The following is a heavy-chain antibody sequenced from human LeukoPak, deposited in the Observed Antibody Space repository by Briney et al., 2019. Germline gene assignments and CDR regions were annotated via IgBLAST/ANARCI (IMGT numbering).Heavy chain of an antibody. J-gene: IGHJ4*02. CDR1: GYTFTSYG. Sequence: ASVKVSCKASGYTFTSYGISWVRQAPGQGLEWMGWISAYNGNTNYAQKLQGRVTMTTDTSTSTAYMELGSLRSDDTAVYYCARDEWDIVVVPARGGFDYWGQGTLVTVSS. D-gene: IGHD2-2*01. CDR3: ARDEWDIVVVPARGGFDY. CDR2: ISAYNGNT. V-gene: IGHV1-18*01.